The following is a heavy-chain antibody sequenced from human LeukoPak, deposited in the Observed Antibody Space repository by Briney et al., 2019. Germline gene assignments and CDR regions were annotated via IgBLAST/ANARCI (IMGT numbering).Heavy chain of an antibody. V-gene: IGHV4-4*07. CDR1: GGSIRSYY. D-gene: IGHD3-10*02. J-gene: IGHJ4*02. CDR3: ARGRDGFMSDFDS. CDR2: TYTTGST. Sequence: SETLSLTCTVSGGSIRSYYWNWIRQLAGKGLEWIGRTYTTGSTYYNPSLKSRVTMSVDTSKNQFSLKLRSLTAADTAVYYCARGRDGFMSDFDSWGQGTLVTVSS.